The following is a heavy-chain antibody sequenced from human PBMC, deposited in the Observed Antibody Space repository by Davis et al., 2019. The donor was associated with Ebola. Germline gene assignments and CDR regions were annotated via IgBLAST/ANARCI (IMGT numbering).Heavy chain of an antibody. D-gene: IGHD6-25*01. CDR1: RYTLTELS. CDR2: FDPEDGET. J-gene: IGHJ2*01. Sequence: AASVKVSCKVSRYTLTELSMHWVRQAPGKGLEWMGGFDPEDGETIYAQKFQGRVTMTEDTSTDTAYMELSSLRSEDTAVYYCATAVSGLWYFDLRGRGTLVTVSS. CDR3: ATAVSGLWYFDL. V-gene: IGHV1-24*01.